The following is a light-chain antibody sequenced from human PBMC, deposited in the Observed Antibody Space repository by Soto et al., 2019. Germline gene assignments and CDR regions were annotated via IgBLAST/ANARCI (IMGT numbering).Light chain of an antibody. CDR2: DAS. V-gene: IGKV1-33*01. CDR1: QDISNY. CDR3: QQYDNLPLP. Sequence: DLQMTQSPSSLSASVGDRVTITCQASQDISNYLNWYQQKPGKAPKLLIYDASNLETGVPSRFSGSGSGKDFTFTISSLQPEDIATYYCQQYDNLPLPFGGGTKVEIK. J-gene: IGKJ4*01.